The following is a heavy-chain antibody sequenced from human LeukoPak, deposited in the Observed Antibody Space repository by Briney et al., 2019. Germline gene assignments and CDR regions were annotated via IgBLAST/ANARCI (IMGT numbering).Heavy chain of an antibody. Sequence: SETLSLTCTVSGGSISSGSYYWSWIRQPAGKGLEWIGRIYTSGSTNYNPSLKSRVTISVHTSKNQFSLKLSSVTAADTAVYYCAREQWLIQGYYYYMDVWGKGTTVTVSS. V-gene: IGHV4-61*02. CDR1: GGSISSGSYY. CDR3: AREQWLIQGYYYYMDV. J-gene: IGHJ6*03. CDR2: IYTSGST. D-gene: IGHD6-19*01.